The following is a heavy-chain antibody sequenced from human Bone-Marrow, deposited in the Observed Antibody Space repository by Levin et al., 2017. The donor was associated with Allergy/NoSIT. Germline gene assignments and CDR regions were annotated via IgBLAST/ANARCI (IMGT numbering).Heavy chain of an antibody. CDR1: GYTFTSYD. CDR3: ARGSLHDYGDYGFI. CDR2: MDPDSGST. Sequence: GESLKISCKASGYTFTSYDINWVRQATGQGLEWMGWMDPDSGSTGYAQKFQGRVTMTRSTPISTAYMELSSLRSEDTAVYYCARGSLHDYGDYGFIWGQGTIVTVSS. D-gene: IGHD4-17*01. V-gene: IGHV1-8*01. J-gene: IGHJ3*02.